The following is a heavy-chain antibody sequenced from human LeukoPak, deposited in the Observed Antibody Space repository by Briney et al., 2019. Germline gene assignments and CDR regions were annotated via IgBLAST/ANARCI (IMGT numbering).Heavy chain of an antibody. V-gene: IGHV4-39*07. CDR3: AREGTSTVTTGRAFDI. CDR1: GGSTSSSSYY. D-gene: IGHD4-17*01. CDR2: IYYSGST. Sequence: SETLSPTCTVSGGSTSSSSYYWGLIRQPPGKGLEWIGSIYYSGSTYYNPSLKSRVTISVDTSKNQFSLKLSSVTAADTAVYYCAREGTSTVTTGRAFDIWGQGTMVTVSS. J-gene: IGHJ3*02.